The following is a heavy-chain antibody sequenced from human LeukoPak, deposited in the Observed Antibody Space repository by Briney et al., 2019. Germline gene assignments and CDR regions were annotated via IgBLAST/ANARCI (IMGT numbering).Heavy chain of an antibody. CDR2: ISSSGSTI. J-gene: IGHJ6*03. CDR1: GFTFSSYE. V-gene: IGHV3-48*03. CDR3: ATPYYYYYYYMDV. Sequence: SGGSLRLSCAASGFTFSSYEMNWVRQAPGKGLEWVSYISSSGSTIYYTDSVEGRFTISRDNAKNSLYLQMNSLRAEDTAVYYCATPYYYYYYYMDVWGKGTTVTVSS.